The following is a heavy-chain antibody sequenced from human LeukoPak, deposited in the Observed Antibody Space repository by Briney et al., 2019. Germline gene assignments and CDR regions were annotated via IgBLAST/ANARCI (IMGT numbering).Heavy chain of an antibody. CDR1: GFTFSNYA. Sequence: GGSLRLSCAASGFTFSNYAMSWVRQAPGKGLEWVSGASSGGGSTYYADSVKGRFTISRDNSKNALFLQMHSLRAEDTAVYYCAKHLQYTSSGRDYWGQGTLVTVSS. D-gene: IGHD6-13*01. V-gene: IGHV3-23*01. CDR3: AKHLQYTSSGRDY. J-gene: IGHJ4*02. CDR2: ASSGGGST.